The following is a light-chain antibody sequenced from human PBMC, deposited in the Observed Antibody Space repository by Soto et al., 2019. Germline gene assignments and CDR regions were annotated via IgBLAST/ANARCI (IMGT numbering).Light chain of an antibody. J-gene: IGKJ4*01. Sequence: DIVMTQSPVSLPVSPGEPASISCRSSQSLLHSHGYTYLDWYLQKPGQSPQLLIYMGSTRASGVXDXXSGSGSGTDFTLKISRVEADDVGVYYCMQALQTPLTFGGGTKVEIK. CDR1: QSLLHSHGYTY. CDR3: MQALQTPLT. V-gene: IGKV2-28*01. CDR2: MGS.